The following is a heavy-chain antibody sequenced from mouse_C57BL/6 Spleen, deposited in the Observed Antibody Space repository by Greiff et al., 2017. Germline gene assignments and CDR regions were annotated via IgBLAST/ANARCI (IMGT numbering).Heavy chain of an antibody. CDR2: IDPETGGT. J-gene: IGHJ4*01. D-gene: IGHD2-2*01. V-gene: IGHV1-15*01. CDR1: GYTFTDYE. Sequence: VKLMESGAELVRPGASVTLSCKASGYTFTDYEMHWVKQTPVHGLEWIGAIDPETGGTAYNQKFKGKAILTADKSSSTAYMELRSLTSEDSAVYYCTRGTMVSYYAMDYWGQGTSVTVSS. CDR3: TRGTMVSYYAMDY.